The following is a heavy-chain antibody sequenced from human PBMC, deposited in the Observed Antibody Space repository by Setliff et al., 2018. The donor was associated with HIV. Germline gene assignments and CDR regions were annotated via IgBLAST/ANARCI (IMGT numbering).Heavy chain of an antibody. Sequence: ASVKVSCKASGYTFTSYAMHWVRQAPGQRLEWMGWINAGNGNSKYSQKFQGRVTITRDTSASTAYMELNSLRAEDTAVYYCANLWFGEFPLGALDYWGQGTLVTVSS. J-gene: IGHJ4*02. V-gene: IGHV1-3*01. CDR3: ANLWFGEFPLGALDY. CDR2: INAGNGNS. CDR1: GYTFTSYA. D-gene: IGHD3-10*01.